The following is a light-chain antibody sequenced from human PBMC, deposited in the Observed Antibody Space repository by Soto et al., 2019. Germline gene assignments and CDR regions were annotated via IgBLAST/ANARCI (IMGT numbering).Light chain of an antibody. J-gene: IGLJ3*02. CDR1: SSDVGGYNY. V-gene: IGLV2-11*01. CDR3: CSDAGSYTWV. Sequence: QSVLTHPRSVSGSPGQSVTLSCTGTSSDVGGYNYVSWYQQHPGKAPKLMIDDVNKRPSGVPDRFSGSRSCNTASLTISGLQAEDEADYYCCSDAGSYTWVFGGGTKVTVL. CDR2: DVN.